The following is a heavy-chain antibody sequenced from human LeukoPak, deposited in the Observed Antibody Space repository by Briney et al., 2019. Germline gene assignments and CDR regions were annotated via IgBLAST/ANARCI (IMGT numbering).Heavy chain of an antibody. CDR2: IASDGSST. J-gene: IGHJ4*02. CDR3: ARGRPHGNDY. V-gene: IGHV3-74*01. Sequence: GGSLRLSCAASGFTFSSYWMNWVRQAPGKGLVWDSRIASDGSSTTYADSVKGRFSISRDNAKNTLYLQMNSLRVEDTAVYYCARGRPHGNDYWGQGTLVTVSS. CDR1: GFTFSSYW. D-gene: IGHD4-23*01.